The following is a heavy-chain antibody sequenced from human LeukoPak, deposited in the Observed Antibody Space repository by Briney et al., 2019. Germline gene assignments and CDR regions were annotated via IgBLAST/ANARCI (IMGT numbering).Heavy chain of an antibody. D-gene: IGHD4-17*01. CDR3: ARVGSPTYGDYDY. J-gene: IGHJ4*02. CDR1: GFTVSSNY. Sequence: PGGSLRLSCAASGFTVSSNYMSWVRQAPGKGLEWVSVIYSGGSTYYADSVKGRFTVSRDNSKNTVYLQMNSLRAEDTAVYYCARVGSPTYGDYDYWGQGTLVTVSS. V-gene: IGHV3-53*01. CDR2: IYSGGST.